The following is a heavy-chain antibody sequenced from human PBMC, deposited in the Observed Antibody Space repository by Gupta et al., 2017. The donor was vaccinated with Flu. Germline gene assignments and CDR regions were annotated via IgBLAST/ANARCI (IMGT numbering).Heavy chain of an antibody. J-gene: IGHJ6*02. D-gene: IGHD1-26*01. CDR3: AKDLGRGVATGVYYYGMDV. V-gene: IGHV3-30*18. Sequence: GVRQAPGKGLEVVAVIADDGSTKYYADSVKGRFTISRDNSKNTLDRKMNRLRAEDTPVYYGAKDLGRGVATGVYYYGMDVWGHGTTVTISS. CDR2: IADDGSTK.